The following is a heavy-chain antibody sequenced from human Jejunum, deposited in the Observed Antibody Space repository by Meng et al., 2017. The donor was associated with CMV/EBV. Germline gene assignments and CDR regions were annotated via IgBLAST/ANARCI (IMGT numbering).Heavy chain of an antibody. Sequence: EVQFLESGGGLVQPGGSLRLSCAASGFSFSTYGMNWVRQVPGKGLQWVSLINGNGLNTYYADSVKGRFTISRDNFKNTLYLQMSSLRAEDTAIYYCATLGVTTLPSDYWGQGTLVTVSS. CDR2: INGNGLNT. V-gene: IGHV3-23*01. J-gene: IGHJ4*02. D-gene: IGHD4-11*01. CDR3: ATLGVTTLPSDY. CDR1: GFSFSTYG.